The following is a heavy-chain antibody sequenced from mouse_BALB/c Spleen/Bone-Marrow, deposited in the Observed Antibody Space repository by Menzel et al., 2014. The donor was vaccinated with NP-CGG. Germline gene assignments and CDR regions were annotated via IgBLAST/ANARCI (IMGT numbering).Heavy chain of an antibody. CDR2: ISSGSSTI. J-gene: IGHJ4*01. D-gene: IGHD2-1*01. CDR1: GFTSSSFG. Sequence: VMLVESGGGLVQPGGSRKLSCAASGFTSSSFGMHWVRQAPEKGLEWVAYISSGSSTIYYADTVKGRFTISRDNPKNTLFLQMTSLRSEDTAMYYCARSRGNYLYYAMDYWGQGTSVTVSS. V-gene: IGHV5-17*02. CDR3: ARSRGNYLYYAMDY.